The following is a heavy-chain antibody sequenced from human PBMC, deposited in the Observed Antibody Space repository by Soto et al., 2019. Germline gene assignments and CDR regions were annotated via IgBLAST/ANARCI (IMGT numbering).Heavy chain of an antibody. CDR1: GGSFSGYY. D-gene: IGHD5-12*01. CDR2: INHSGST. V-gene: IGHV4-34*01. Sequence: SETLSLTCAVYGGSFSGYYWSWIRQPPGKGLEWIGEINHSGSTNHNPSLKSRVTISVATSKNQFALKLRSVTAADTAVYYCARIGLVEMATIGLYYFDYWGQGTLVTVSS. J-gene: IGHJ4*02. CDR3: ARIGLVEMATIGLYYFDY.